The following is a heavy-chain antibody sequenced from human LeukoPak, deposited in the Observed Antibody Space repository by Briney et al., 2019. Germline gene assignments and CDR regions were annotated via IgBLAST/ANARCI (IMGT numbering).Heavy chain of an antibody. Sequence: PGGSLRLSCAASGFTFDDYAMHWVRQAPGKGLEWVSGISWNSGSIGYADSVKGRFTISRDNAKNSLYLQMNSLRAEDTAVYYCAKDHYDFGVAETLGYWGQGTLVTVSS. V-gene: IGHV3-9*01. CDR1: GFTFDDYA. CDR3: AKDHYDFGVAETLGY. D-gene: IGHD3-3*01. J-gene: IGHJ4*02. CDR2: ISWNSGSI.